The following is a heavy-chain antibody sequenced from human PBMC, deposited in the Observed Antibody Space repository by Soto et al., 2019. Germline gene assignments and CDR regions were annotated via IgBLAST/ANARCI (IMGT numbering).Heavy chain of an antibody. D-gene: IGHD2-2*01. CDR3: ARDGPPRTSCYSLVY. CDR1: GYTFTSYY. J-gene: IGHJ4*02. CDR2: INPSGGST. Sequence: GASVKVSCKASGYTFTSYYMHWVRQAPGQGLEWMGIINPSGGSTSYAQKFQGRVTMTRDTSTSTVYMELSSLRSEDTAVYYCARDGPPRTSCYSLVYWGQGTLVTVSS. V-gene: IGHV1-46*01.